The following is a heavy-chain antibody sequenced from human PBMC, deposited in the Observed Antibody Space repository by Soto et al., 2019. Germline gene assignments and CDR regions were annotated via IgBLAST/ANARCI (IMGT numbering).Heavy chain of an antibody. Sequence: GGSLRLSCAASGFSFSNYAMSWVRQAPGKGLEWVSGLTGSGGTTYYADSVKGRFTISRDNSKNTLYLQMNSLRAEDTAVYYCAKTLGYCSGGYCSEYFDYWGQGTLVTVSS. J-gene: IGHJ4*02. CDR1: GFSFSNYA. CDR2: LTGSGGTT. D-gene: IGHD2-15*01. CDR3: AKTLGYCSGGYCSEYFDY. V-gene: IGHV3-23*01.